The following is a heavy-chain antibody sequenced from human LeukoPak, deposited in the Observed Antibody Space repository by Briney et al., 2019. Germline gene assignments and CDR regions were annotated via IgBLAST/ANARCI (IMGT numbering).Heavy chain of an antibody. CDR2: LYSHGAT. CDR1: EFTVTYNY. CDR3: ARWTNYHAFDI. V-gene: IGHV3-53*01. J-gene: IGHJ3*02. D-gene: IGHD1-7*01. Sequence: GGSLRLSCAASEFTVTYNYMTWVRQAPGKGLEWVSLLYSHGATNYADSVKGRFTISRDDSKNTVYLQMNSLRAGDTAVYYCARWTNYHAFDIWGQGTMVTVSS.